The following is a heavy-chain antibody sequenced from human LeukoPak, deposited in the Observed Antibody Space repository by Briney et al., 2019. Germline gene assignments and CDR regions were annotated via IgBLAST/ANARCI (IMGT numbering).Heavy chain of an antibody. CDR1: GYTLTELS. CDR2: FDPEDGER. CDR3: ATALRLEALDL. Sequence: WASVKVSCKVSGYTLTELSTHWVRRSPGKGLEWMGGFDPEDGERIYAQKFQDRVTMTEDTSTDTAYMELRSLRSEDTAMYYCATALRLEALDLWGHGTMVTVSS. J-gene: IGHJ3*01. D-gene: IGHD3-16*01. V-gene: IGHV1-24*01.